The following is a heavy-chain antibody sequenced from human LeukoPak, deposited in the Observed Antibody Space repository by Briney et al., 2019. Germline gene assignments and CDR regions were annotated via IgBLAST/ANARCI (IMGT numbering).Heavy chain of an antibody. D-gene: IGHD3-10*01. CDR2: INPYGGST. CDR1: GYIFTSYY. Sequence: ASVKVSCKASGYIFTSYYMHWVRQAPGQGLEWMGIINPYGGSTSYAQKLQGRVTVTGDTSTSTVYMELSGLRSEDAAVYYCARTMVRGVNHYFDYWGRGTLVTVSS. J-gene: IGHJ4*02. CDR3: ARTMVRGVNHYFDY. V-gene: IGHV1-46*01.